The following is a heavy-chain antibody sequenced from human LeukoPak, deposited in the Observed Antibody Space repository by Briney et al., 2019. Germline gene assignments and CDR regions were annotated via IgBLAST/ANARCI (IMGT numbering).Heavy chain of an antibody. V-gene: IGHV1-69*05. CDR3: ARDRSSSWSTFDY. CDR2: IIPIFGTA. D-gene: IGHD6-13*01. Sequence: ASVKVSCKASGGTFSSYAISWVRHAPGQGLEWMGRIIPIFGTANYAQKFQGRVTITTDESTSTAYMELSSLRSEDTAVYYCARDRSSSWSTFDYWGQGTLVTVSS. J-gene: IGHJ4*02. CDR1: GGTFSSYA.